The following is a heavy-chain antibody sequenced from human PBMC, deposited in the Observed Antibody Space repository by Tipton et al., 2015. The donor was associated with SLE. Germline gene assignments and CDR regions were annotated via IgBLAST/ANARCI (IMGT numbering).Heavy chain of an antibody. V-gene: IGHV3-23*03. Sequence: SLRLSCAASGFTFSSYAMSWVRQAPGKGLEWVSVIYSGGSSTYYADSVKGRFNISRDNSKNTLYLQMNSLRAEDTAVYYCAKAAARPNYFDYWGQGTLVTVSS. CDR1: GFTFSSYA. CDR3: AKAAARPNYFDY. J-gene: IGHJ4*02. D-gene: IGHD6-6*01. CDR2: IYSGGSST.